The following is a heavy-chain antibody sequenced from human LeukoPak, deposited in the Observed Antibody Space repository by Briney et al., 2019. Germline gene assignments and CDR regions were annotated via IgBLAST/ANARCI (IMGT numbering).Heavy chain of an antibody. CDR1: GFPSSSFS. CDR3: ATNKGGYFDY. V-gene: IGHV3-21*01. Sequence: PGGSLRLSWAASGFPSSSFSKHWVRQAPGEGLEWVSSISSSSSYIYYADSVKGRFTMSRDNAKNSLYLQMNSLRAEDTTVYYCATNKGGYFDYWGQGTLVTVSS. CDR2: ISSSSSYI. D-gene: IGHD3-16*01. J-gene: IGHJ4*02.